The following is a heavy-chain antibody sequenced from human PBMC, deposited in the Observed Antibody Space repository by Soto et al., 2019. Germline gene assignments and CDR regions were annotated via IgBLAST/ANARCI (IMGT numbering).Heavy chain of an antibody. J-gene: IGHJ6*02. V-gene: IGHV3-66*01. D-gene: IGHD3-16*01. CDR2: IYSGGAT. CDR3: VRNYGAV. Sequence: EVPLVESGGGLVQPGGSLRLSCAVSGFSVTTNHMTWVRQAPGKGLEWVSIIYSGGATDYADSVKGRLTISRDNSKNTLHLQMTSLRGEDTAIYYCVRNYGAVWGQGTTVTVSS. CDR1: GFSVTTNH.